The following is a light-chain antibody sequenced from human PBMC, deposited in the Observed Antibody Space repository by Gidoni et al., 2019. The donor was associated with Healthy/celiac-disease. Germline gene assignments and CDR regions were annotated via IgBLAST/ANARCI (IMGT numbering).Light chain of an antibody. CDR3: QQYGSSPWT. V-gene: IGKV3-20*01. Sequence: EIVLTQSPGTLSLSPGESATISCRASQSVSSSYLAWYQQKPGQAPRLLLYGASSRATGIPDRFSGSGSGTDFTLTISRLEPEDFAVYYCQQYGSSPWTFGQGTKVEIK. CDR2: GAS. J-gene: IGKJ1*01. CDR1: QSVSSSY.